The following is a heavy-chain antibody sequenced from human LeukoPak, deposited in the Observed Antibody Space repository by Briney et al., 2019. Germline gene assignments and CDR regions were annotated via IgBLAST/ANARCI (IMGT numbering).Heavy chain of an antibody. CDR1: GGSISSSSYY. D-gene: IGHD3-16*02. CDR2: ICYSGST. Sequence: SETLSLTCTVSGGSISSSSYYWGWIRQPPGKGLEWIGSICYSGSTYYNPSLKSRVTISVDTSKNQFSLKLSSVTAADTAVYYCARHDYVWGSYHYWGQGTLVTVSS. J-gene: IGHJ4*02. V-gene: IGHV4-39*01. CDR3: ARHDYVWGSYHY.